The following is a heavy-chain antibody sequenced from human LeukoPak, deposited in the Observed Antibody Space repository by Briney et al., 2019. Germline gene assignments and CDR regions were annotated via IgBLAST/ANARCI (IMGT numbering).Heavy chain of an antibody. D-gene: IGHD4-17*01. CDR2: ISSSGSTI. CDR3: ARRLRRNYFDY. J-gene: IGHJ4*02. CDR1: GFTFSSYE. Sequence: GGSLRLSCAASGFTFSSYEMNWVRQAPGKGLEWVSYISSSGSTIYYADSVKGRFTISRDNAKNSLYLQMNSLRAEDTAVYYCARRLRRNYFDYWGQGTLVTVSS. V-gene: IGHV3-48*03.